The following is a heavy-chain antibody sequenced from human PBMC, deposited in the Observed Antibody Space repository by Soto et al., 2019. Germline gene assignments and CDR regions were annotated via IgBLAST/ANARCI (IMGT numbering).Heavy chain of an antibody. CDR3: ARESLRSWYYYYGMDV. V-gene: IGHV4-59*01. CDR1: GGSISSYY. J-gene: IGHJ6*02. Sequence: SETLSLTCTVSGGSISSYYWSWIRQPPGKGLEWIGYIYYSGSTNYNPSLKSRVTISVDTSKNQFSLKLSSVTAADTAVYYCARESLRSWYYYYGMDVWGQGTTVTAP. CDR2: IYYSGST.